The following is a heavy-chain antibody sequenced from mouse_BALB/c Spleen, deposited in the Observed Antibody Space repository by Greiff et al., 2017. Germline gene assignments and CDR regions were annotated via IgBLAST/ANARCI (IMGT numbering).Heavy chain of an antibody. CDR1: GFTFSSFG. D-gene: IGHD1-1*01. V-gene: IGHV5-17*02. J-gene: IGHJ4*01. Sequence: EVQRVESGGGLVQPGGSRKLSCAASGFTFSSFGMHWVRQAPEKGLEWVAYISSGSSTIYYADTVKGRFTISRDNPKNTLFLQMTSLRSEDTAMYYCARWGGSSSYYAMDYWGQGTSVTVSS. CDR2: ISSGSSTI. CDR3: ARWGGSSSYYAMDY.